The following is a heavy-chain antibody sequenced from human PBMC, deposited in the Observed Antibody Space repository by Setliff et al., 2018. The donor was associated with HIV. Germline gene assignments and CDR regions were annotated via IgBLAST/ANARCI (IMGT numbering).Heavy chain of an antibody. V-gene: IGHV4-34*01. CDR3: ARGGYCNSDNCDRGRNFDY. CDR1: SGSFTGYY. CDR2: INRFGIT. D-gene: IGHD2-15*01. J-gene: IGHJ4*02. Sequence: LSLTCAVYSGSFTGYYWTWIRQPPGKGLEWIGEINRFGITNYNLSLKSRLTLSVDTSKNQFSLNVNSVTAADTAVYYCARGGYCNSDNCDRGRNFDYWSQGMLVTVPS.